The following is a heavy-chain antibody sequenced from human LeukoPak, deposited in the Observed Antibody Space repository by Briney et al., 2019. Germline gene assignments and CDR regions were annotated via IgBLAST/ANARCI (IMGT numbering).Heavy chain of an antibody. J-gene: IGHJ4*02. V-gene: IGHV1-18*01. CDR3: ARDHFGFDYSSPGY. D-gene: IGHD6-13*01. CDR1: GYTFTSYG. CDR2: ISAYNGNT. Sequence: GASVKVSCKASGYTFTSYGISWVRQAPGQGLEWMGWISAYNGNTNYAQKLQGRVTMTTDTSTSTAYMELRSLRSDDTAVYYCARDHFGFDYSSPGYWGQGTLVTVSS.